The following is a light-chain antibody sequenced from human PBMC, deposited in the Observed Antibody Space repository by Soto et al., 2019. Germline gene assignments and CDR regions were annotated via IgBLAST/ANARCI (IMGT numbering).Light chain of an antibody. CDR3: QQRSNWPPYT. Sequence: EIVLTQSPATLSLSPGERATLSCRASQSVSSYLAWYQQKPGQAPRLLIYDASNRATGIPARFSGSGSGTDFTLTISSLEPEDFAVYSCQQRSNWPPYTFGQGTRLEMK. CDR1: QSVSSY. V-gene: IGKV3-11*01. CDR2: DAS. J-gene: IGKJ5*01.